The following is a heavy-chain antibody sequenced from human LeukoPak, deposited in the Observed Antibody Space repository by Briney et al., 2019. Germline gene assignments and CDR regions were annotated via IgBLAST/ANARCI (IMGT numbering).Heavy chain of an antibody. CDR3: AKIFDFWSGHYYFDY. V-gene: IGHV3-7*03. CDR1: GFTFSGFW. Sequence: GGSLRLSCAVSGFTFSGFWMSWSRQAPGKGLEWVASINSDGSEGYYADVVKGRFTISRDNAKNSLYLQINSLRAEDTAVYYCAKIFDFWSGHYYFDYWGQGTLVTVSS. CDR2: INSDGSEG. D-gene: IGHD3-3*01. J-gene: IGHJ4*02.